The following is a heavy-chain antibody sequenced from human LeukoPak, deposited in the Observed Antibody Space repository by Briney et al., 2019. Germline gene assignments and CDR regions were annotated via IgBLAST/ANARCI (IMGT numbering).Heavy chain of an antibody. D-gene: IGHD6-19*01. CDR1: GGTFSSYA. V-gene: IGHV1-69*04. CDR3: ASVLSGIAVAGSFDP. J-gene: IGHJ5*02. CDR2: IIPILGIA. Sequence: SVKVSCKAPGGTFSSYAISWVRQAPGQGLEWMGRIIPILGIANYAQKFQGRVTITADKSTSTAYMELSSLRSEDTAVYYCASVLSGIAVAGSFDPWGQGTLVTVSS.